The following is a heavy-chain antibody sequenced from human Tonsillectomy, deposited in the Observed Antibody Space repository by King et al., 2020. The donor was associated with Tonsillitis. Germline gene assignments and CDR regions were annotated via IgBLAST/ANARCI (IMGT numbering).Heavy chain of an antibody. CDR2: M. CDR3: VKDIRSRFAYSGHAAFDI. D-gene: IGHD5-12*01. J-gene: IGHJ3*02. Sequence: VQLVQSGGDLVQPGRSLRLSCAASGFNFDDHAMHWFMDYADSVKGRFTISRDSAKDSLYLQMNSLRGEDTALYYCVKDIRSRFAYSGHAAFDIWGQGTLVTVSS. CDR1: GFNFDD. V-gene: IGHV3-9*01.